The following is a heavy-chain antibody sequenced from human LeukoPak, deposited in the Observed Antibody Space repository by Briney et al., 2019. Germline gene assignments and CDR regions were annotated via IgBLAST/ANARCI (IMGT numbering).Heavy chain of an antibody. CDR3: ARGAGVRREGWFDP. CDR1: GYTFTGYY. Sequence: ASVTVSCKASGYTFTGYYMHWVRQAPGQGLEWMGWINPNSGGTNYAQKFQGRVTMTRDTSISTAYMELSRLRSDDTAVYYCARGAGVRREGWFDPWGQGTLVTVSS. D-gene: IGHD2-8*01. CDR2: INPNSGGT. J-gene: IGHJ5*02. V-gene: IGHV1-2*02.